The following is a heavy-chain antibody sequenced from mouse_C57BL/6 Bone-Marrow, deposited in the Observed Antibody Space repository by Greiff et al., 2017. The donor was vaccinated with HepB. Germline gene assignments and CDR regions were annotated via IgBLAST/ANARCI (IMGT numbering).Heavy chain of an antibody. CDR3: AREDYYGPYAMDY. CDR2: INPSSGYT. J-gene: IGHJ4*01. V-gene: IGHV1-7*01. Sequence: VQLQQSGAELAKPGASVKLSCKASGYTFTSYWMHWVKQRPGQGLEWIGYINPSSGYTKYNQKFKDKATLTADKSSSTAYMQLNSLTSEDSAVYFCAREDYYGPYAMDYWGQGTSVTVSS. D-gene: IGHD1-1*01. CDR1: GYTFTSYW.